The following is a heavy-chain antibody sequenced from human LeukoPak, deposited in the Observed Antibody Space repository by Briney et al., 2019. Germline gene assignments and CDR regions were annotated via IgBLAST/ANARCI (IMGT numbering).Heavy chain of an antibody. CDR1: GFTFSSYA. V-gene: IGHV3-30*18. CDR2: ISYDGSNK. CDR3: AKGLWQQLPTLFDS. J-gene: IGHJ4*02. D-gene: IGHD6-13*01. Sequence: GGSLRLSCAASGFTFSSYAMSWVRQAPGKGLEWVAVISYDGSNKYYADSVKGRFTISRDNSKNTLYLQMSSLRAEDTALYYCAKGLWQQLPTLFDSWGQGTLVTVSS.